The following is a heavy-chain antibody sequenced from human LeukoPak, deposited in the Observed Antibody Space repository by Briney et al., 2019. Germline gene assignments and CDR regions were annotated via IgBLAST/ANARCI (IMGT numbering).Heavy chain of an antibody. CDR3: ARDRARYCSGGSCLRFDY. CDR1: GFTFSNYW. J-gene: IGHJ4*02. CDR2: MRQDGSEK. V-gene: IGHV3-7*03. Sequence: GGSLRLSCAATGFTFSNYWMSWVRQSPGKGLEWVANMRQDGSEKYYLASLNGRFTISRDNAKNSLYLQMNSLTAEDTAVYYCARDRARYCSGGSCLRFDYWGQGTLVTVSS. D-gene: IGHD2-15*01.